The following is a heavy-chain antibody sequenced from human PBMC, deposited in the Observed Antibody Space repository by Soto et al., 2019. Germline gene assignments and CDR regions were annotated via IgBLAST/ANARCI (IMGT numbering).Heavy chain of an antibody. CDR2: IGTTSSYI. V-gene: IGHV3-21*01. CDR3: ARGRPYGMDV. J-gene: IGHJ6*02. Sequence: PGGSLRLSCAASGFTFGTYTMNWVRQAPGKGLEWVSSIGTTSSYIYYADSVRGRFTISRDNAKDSLYLQMTSLRAEDTAVYYCARGRPYGMDVWGQGTTVTVSS. CDR1: GFTFGTYT.